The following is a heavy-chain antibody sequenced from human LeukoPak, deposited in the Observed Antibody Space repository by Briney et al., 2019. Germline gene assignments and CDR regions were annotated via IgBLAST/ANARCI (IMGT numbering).Heavy chain of an antibody. Sequence: AGGSLRLSCAASGFTFSSYSMNWVRQAPGKGLEWVSSISSSSSYIYYADSVKGRFTISRDNSKNTLYLQMNSLRAEDTAVYYCAKYPHILTGYISYWGQGTLVTVSS. D-gene: IGHD3-9*01. CDR1: GFTFSSYS. CDR3: AKYPHILTGYISY. CDR2: ISSSSSYI. V-gene: IGHV3-21*04. J-gene: IGHJ4*02.